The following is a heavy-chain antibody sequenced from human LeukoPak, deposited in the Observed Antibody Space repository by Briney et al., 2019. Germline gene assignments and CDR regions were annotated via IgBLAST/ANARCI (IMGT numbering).Heavy chain of an antibody. CDR1: GFTFSSYA. CDR3: AKDTSYGSGTYYQFGH. J-gene: IGHJ4*02. CDR2: ISGSGDTT. Sequence: PGGSLRLSCAASGFTFSSYAVSWVRQAPGKGLEWVSGISGSGDTTYYAQSVKARFTISRDNSKNTLYLQMNSLRAEDTALYYCAKDTSYGSGTYYQFGHWGQGTPVTVTS. D-gene: IGHD3-10*01. V-gene: IGHV3-23*01.